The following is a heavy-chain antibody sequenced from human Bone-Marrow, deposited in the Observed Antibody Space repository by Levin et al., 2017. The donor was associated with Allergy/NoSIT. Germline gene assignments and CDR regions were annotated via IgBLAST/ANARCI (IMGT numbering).Heavy chain of an antibody. D-gene: IGHD3-10*01. J-gene: IGHJ4*02. Sequence: RGESLKISCVASGFAFTDYAMSWVRQPPGKGPEWVSAVGSGGDTHYPDSLRGRVTISRDNSKNTVYLRVNSLRVDDTAIYYCAQDRGGSYFGSWGQGARVTVSS. V-gene: IGHV3-23*01. CDR1: GFAFTDYA. CDR2: VGSGGDT. CDR3: AQDRGGSYFGS.